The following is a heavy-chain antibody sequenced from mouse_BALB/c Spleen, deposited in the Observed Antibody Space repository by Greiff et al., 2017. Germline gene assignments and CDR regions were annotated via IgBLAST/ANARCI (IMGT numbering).Heavy chain of an antibody. CDR3: ARGGYYDYAWFAY. Sequence: EVQLQQSGAGLVKPGASVKLSCTASGFNIKDTYMHWVRQRPEQGLEWIGRIDPANGNTKYDPKFQGKATITADTSSNTAYLQLSSLTSEDTAVYYGARGGYYDYAWFAYWGQGTLVTVSA. CDR2: IDPANGNT. CDR1: GFNIKDTY. V-gene: IGHV14-3*02. J-gene: IGHJ3*01. D-gene: IGHD2-4*01.